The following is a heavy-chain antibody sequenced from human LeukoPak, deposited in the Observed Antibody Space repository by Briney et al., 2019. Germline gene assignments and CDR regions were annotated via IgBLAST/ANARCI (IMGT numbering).Heavy chain of an antibody. CDR3: ARSLSSRFSSPRRPYYFDY. Sequence: ASVKVSCKASGYTFTGYYMHWVRQAPGQGLEWMGWINPNSGGTNYAQKFRGRVTMTRDTSISTAYMELSRLRSDDTAIYYCARSLSSRFSSPRRPYYFDYWGQGTLVTVSS. J-gene: IGHJ4*02. D-gene: IGHD3-16*02. V-gene: IGHV1-2*02. CDR2: INPNSGGT. CDR1: GYTFTGYY.